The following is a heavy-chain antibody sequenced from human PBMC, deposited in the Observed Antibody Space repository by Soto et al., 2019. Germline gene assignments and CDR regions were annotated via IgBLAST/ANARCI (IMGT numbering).Heavy chain of an antibody. D-gene: IGHD5-12*01. J-gene: IGHJ4*02. CDR1: GFTFSGYT. Sequence: EVHLVESGGRLVQPGGSLRLSCAASGFTFSGYTMNWVGQAPGKGLDWVSFISSTSSTIYYADSVKGRFTISRDNAKKSLYLQMTSLTDEDTAVYYCARGNSGYDSRNFDYWGRGTLVTVSS. CDR3: ARGNSGYDSRNFDY. V-gene: IGHV3-48*02. CDR2: ISSTSSTI.